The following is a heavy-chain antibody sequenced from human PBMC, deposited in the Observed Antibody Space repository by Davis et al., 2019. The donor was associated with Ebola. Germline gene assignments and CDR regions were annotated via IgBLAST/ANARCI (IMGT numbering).Heavy chain of an antibody. Sequence: GESLKISCAAFAFTFDTYGMHWVRQAPGKGLEWVANIMQDGSETYYVDSVKGRFTISRDNAQNSLYLQMNRLRVEDTAVYYCARDSRDGDYDDWGQGILVIVSS. V-gene: IGHV3-7*01. CDR2: IMQDGSET. D-gene: IGHD4-17*01. J-gene: IGHJ4*02. CDR1: AFTFDTYG. CDR3: ARDSRDGDYDD.